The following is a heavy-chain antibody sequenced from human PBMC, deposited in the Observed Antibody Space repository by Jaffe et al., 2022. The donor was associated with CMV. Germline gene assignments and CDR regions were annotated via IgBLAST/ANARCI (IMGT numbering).Heavy chain of an antibody. D-gene: IGHD2-2*01. Sequence: QLQLQESGPGLVKPSETLSLTCTVSGGSISSSSYYWGWIRQPPGKGLEWIGSIYYSGSTYYNPSLKSRVTISVDTSKNQFSLKLSSVTAADTAVYYCARPKGDIVVVPAAHRQAPNWFDPWGQGTLVTVSS. J-gene: IGHJ5*02. V-gene: IGHV4-39*01. CDR2: IYYSGST. CDR1: GGSISSSSYY. CDR3: ARPKGDIVVVPAAHRQAPNWFDP.